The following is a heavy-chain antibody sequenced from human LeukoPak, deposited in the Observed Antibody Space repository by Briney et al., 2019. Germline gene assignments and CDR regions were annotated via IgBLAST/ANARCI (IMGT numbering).Heavy chain of an antibody. CDR1: GGSFSGYY. V-gene: IGHV4-34*01. CDR2: INHSGST. CDR3: ARASIAAALDY. J-gene: IGHJ4*02. D-gene: IGHD6-13*01. Sequence: SETLSLTCAVYGGSFSGYYWSWIRQPPGKGLEWIGEINHSGSTNYNPSLKSRVTISVDTSKNQFSLKLSSVTAADTAVYYCARASIAAALDYWGQGTLVTVSS.